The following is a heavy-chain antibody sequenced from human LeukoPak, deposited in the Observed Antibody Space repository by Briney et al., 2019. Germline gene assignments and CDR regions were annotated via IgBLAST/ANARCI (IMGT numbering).Heavy chain of an antibody. D-gene: IGHD3-22*01. CDR3: AKATRVYYDSSGYYYDD. J-gene: IGHJ4*02. Sequence: GGSLRLSCGASGFTFDDYAMHWVRQAPGKGLEWVSLISGDGGSTYYADSVKGRFTISRDNSKNSLYLQMNSLRTEDTALYYCAKATRVYYDSSGYYYDDWGQGTLVTVSS. CDR2: ISGDGGST. CDR1: GFTFDDYA. V-gene: IGHV3-43*02.